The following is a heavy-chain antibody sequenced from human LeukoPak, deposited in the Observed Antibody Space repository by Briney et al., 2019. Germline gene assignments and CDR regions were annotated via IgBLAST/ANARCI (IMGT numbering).Heavy chain of an antibody. V-gene: IGHV4-59*01. D-gene: IGHD6-19*01. CDR1: GGSISSYY. CDR2: IYYSGST. CDR3: ARDANYAVAGFDP. J-gene: IGHJ5*02. Sequence: PSETLSLTCTVSGGSISSYYWSWIRQPPGKGLEWIGYIYYSGSTNYNPSLKSRVTISVDTSKNQFSLKLSSVTAADTAVYYCARDANYAVAGFDPWGQGTLVTVSS.